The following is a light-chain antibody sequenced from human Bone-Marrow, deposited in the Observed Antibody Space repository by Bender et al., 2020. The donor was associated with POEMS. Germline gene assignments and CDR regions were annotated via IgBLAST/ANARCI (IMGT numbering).Light chain of an antibody. CDR3: AAWEDSLNGWV. J-gene: IGLJ3*02. CDR2: INN. CDR1: SSNIGTNP. Sequence: SVLTQPPSASGTPGQRVTISCSGSSSNIGTNPVNWYQQLPGTAPKLLIYINNQRPSGVPDRFSGSKSGTSASLAISGLQSEDEADYYCAAWEDSLNGWVFGGGTKFTVL. V-gene: IGLV1-44*01.